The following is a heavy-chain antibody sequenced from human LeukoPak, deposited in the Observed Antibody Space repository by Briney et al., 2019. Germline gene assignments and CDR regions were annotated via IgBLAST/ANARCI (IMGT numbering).Heavy chain of an antibody. CDR3: AKRSAAGTVGYFDY. CDR2: IKQDGSEK. V-gene: IGHV3-7*03. J-gene: IGHJ4*02. Sequence: GGSLRLSCAASGFTFSSYWMSWVRQAPGKGLEWVANIKQDGSEKYYVDSVKGRFTISGDNTKNSLYLQMNSLRAEDTALYYCAKRSAAGTVGYFDYWGQGSLVTVSS. D-gene: IGHD6-13*01. CDR1: GFTFSSYW.